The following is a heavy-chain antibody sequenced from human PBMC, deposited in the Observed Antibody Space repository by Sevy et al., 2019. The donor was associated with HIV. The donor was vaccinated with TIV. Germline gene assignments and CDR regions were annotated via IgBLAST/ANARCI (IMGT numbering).Heavy chain of an antibody. CDR2: VSPHNADR. V-gene: IGHV1-18*01. CDR3: AKSRGSSGFLH. J-gene: IGHJ4*02. CDR1: GYTFNSYS. Sequence: ASVKVSCKTSGYTFNSYSITWVRQAPGQGLEWMGWVSPHNADRNVAQRFQGGVTLTTDTSTVTAYMELRSLRSDYTALYYCAKSRGSSGFLHWGPGTMVTVSS. D-gene: IGHD6-19*01.